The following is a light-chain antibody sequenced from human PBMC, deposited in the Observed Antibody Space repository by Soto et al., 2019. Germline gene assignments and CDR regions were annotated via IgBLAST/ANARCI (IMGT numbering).Light chain of an antibody. CDR1: QSVKTN. CDR2: ASS. J-gene: IGKJ1*01. V-gene: IGKV3-15*01. Sequence: ETVMTQSPATLSVSPGETATLSCRASQSVKTNLAWYHQKPDQAPTLLLYASSTRATVVPARFSGSGSGTEFTLTISSRQAEDFAVYYCQQYNNWPPWAFGQGTKVEI. CDR3: QQYNNWPPWA.